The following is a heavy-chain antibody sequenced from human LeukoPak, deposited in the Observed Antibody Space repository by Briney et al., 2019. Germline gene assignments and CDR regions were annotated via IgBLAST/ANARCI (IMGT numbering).Heavy chain of an antibody. D-gene: IGHD6-19*01. Sequence: GGSLRLSCTASGFTFSSYGMNWVRQAPGKGLEWVSYISGSGSTIYYADSVKGRFTISRDNAKNSLYLEMNSLRAEDTAVYYCARDSSRGWPGVSDFWGQGTLVTVSS. J-gene: IGHJ4*02. CDR2: ISGSGSTI. V-gene: IGHV3-48*03. CDR1: GFTFSSYG. CDR3: ARDSSRGWPGVSDF.